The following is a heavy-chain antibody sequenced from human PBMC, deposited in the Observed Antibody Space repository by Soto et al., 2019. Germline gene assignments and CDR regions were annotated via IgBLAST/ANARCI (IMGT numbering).Heavy chain of an antibody. CDR2: IYPNTETT. CDR1: GYSFSGYY. V-gene: IGHV1-2*02. CDR3: VSLQTSGWPGVH. J-gene: IGHJ4*02. D-gene: IGHD6-25*01. Sequence: ASVKVSCKASGYSFSGYYIQRVRQAPGQGPEWLGWIYPNTETTDSSKKFQGRVTMTSDMSTRTVYMELRDLRSDDTAVYYCVSLQTSGWPGVHWGQGTLVTVSS.